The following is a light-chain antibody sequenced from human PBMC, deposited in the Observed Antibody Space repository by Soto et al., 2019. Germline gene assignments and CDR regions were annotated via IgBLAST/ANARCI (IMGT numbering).Light chain of an antibody. CDR1: SSDVGAYNY. CDR3: ISYAGSSIWV. CDR2: DVS. Sequence: QSALTQPPSASGSPGQSVTISCTGTSSDVGAYNYVSWYQQHPGKAPKLMIYDVSKRPSGVPDRFSGSKSGNTASLTGSGLQGEDEADFYCISYAGSSIWVFGGGTKLTVL. J-gene: IGLJ3*02. V-gene: IGLV2-8*01.